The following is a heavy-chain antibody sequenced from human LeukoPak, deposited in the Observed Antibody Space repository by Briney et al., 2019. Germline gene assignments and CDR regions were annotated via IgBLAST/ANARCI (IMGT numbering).Heavy chain of an antibody. CDR2: IFWDDDK. Sequence: SGPTLVKPTETLTLTCNFSGFSLRTGAGGVGWVRQPPGKALEYLALIFWDDDKRYSPSLKSRLTITKDTSKNQVVLTMTNVDPVDTGTYYCAHAPRYNTGQGVFFGGQGILVTVSS. CDR1: GFSLRTGAGG. J-gene: IGHJ4*02. V-gene: IGHV2-5*02. D-gene: IGHD1-14*01. CDR3: AHAPRYNTGQGVFF.